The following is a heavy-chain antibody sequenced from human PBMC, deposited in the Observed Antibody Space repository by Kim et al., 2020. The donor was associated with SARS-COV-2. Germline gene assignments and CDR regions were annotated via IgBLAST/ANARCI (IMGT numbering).Heavy chain of an antibody. CDR2: IRRRVDAYAT. Sequence: GGSLRLSCAASGFIFDGSPMHWVRQAPGKGLEWVGRIRRRVDAYATAYAASLKGRVTISRDDSTNTAFLELNSLKTEDTAVYYCTRYYDYRFDYWGQGTL. CDR3: TRYYDYRFDY. V-gene: IGHV3-73*01. D-gene: IGHD3-22*01. J-gene: IGHJ4*02. CDR1: GFIFDGSP.